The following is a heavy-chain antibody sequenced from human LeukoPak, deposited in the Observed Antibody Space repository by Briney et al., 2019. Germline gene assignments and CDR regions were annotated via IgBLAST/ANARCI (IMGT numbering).Heavy chain of an antibody. J-gene: IGHJ6*03. CDR2: ISAYNGNT. V-gene: IGHV1-18*01. CDR1: GYTFTSYG. CDR3: ARAPLFSGSYGYYYYYYMDV. D-gene: IGHD1-26*01. Sequence: ASVKVSCKASGYTFTSYGISWVRQAPGQGLEWMGWISAYNGNTNYAQKFQGRVTITADESTSTAYMELSSLRSEDTAVYYCARAPLFSGSYGYYYYYYMDVWGKGTTVTVSS.